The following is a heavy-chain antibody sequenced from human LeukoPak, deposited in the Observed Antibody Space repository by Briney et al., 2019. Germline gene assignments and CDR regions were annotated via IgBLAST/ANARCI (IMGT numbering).Heavy chain of an antibody. CDR3: ARSGAESWELRPDLDAFDI. CDR2: IIPILGIA. D-gene: IGHD1-26*01. CDR1: GGTFSSYA. V-gene: IGHV1-69*04. J-gene: IGHJ3*02. Sequence: SVKVSCKASGGTFSSYAISWVRQAPGQGLEWMGRIIPILGIANYAQKFQGRVTITADKSTSTAYMELSSLRSEDTAVYYCARSGAESWELRPDLDAFDIWGQGTMVTVSS.